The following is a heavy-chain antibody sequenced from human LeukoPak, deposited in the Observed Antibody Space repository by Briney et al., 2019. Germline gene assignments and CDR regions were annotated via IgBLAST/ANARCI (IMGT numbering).Heavy chain of an antibody. Sequence: EASVKVSCKASGYTFTSYGIRWVRQAPGQGLEWMGWISAYNGNTNYAQKLQGRVTMTTDTSTSTAYMELRSLRSDDTAVYYCAREVRIVVVPAAPRPTYYYYGMDVWGQGTTVTVSS. J-gene: IGHJ6*02. V-gene: IGHV1-18*01. CDR1: GYTFTSYG. D-gene: IGHD2-2*01. CDR2: ISAYNGNT. CDR3: AREVRIVVVPAAPRPTYYYYGMDV.